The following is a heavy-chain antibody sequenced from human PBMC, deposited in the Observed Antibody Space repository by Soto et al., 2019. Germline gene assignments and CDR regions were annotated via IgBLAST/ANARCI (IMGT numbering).Heavy chain of an antibody. CDR3: AREGYCSGGSCYLDAFDI. Sequence: VQLVESGGGVVQPGRSLKLSCAASGFIFSSYWMHWVRQAPGKGLVWVSRINSDGSSTSYADSVKGRFTISRDNAKNTLYLQMNSLRAEDTAVYYRAREGYCSGGSCYLDAFDIWGQGTMVTVSS. V-gene: IGHV3-74*01. CDR1: GFIFSSYW. J-gene: IGHJ3*02. D-gene: IGHD2-15*01. CDR2: INSDGSST.